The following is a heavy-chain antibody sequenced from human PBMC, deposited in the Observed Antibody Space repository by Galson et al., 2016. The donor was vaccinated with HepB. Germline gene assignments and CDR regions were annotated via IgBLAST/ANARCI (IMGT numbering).Heavy chain of an antibody. Sequence: FLRLSCAASGFTFSNAWMSWVRQAPGKGLEWVAIIKQDGSAKYYVDSLKGRFTISRDNAKNSLYLQMSSLRPEDTAVYYCALGQGFLADSWGQGTLVTVSS. CDR3: ALGQGFLADS. V-gene: IGHV3-7*03. CDR1: GFTFSNAW. CDR2: IKQDGSAK. J-gene: IGHJ4*02.